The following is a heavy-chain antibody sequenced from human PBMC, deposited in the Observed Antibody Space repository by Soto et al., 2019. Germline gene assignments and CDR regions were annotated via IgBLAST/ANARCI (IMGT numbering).Heavy chain of an antibody. Sequence: PGESLKISCKGSGYSFTSYWIGWVRQMPGKGLEWMGIIYPGDSDTRYSPSFQGQVTISADKSISTAYLQWSSLKASDTAMYYCARRNYDFWSGYRVHGMDVWGQGTTVTVSS. CDR1: GYSFTSYW. CDR3: ARRNYDFWSGYRVHGMDV. J-gene: IGHJ6*02. CDR2: IYPGDSDT. D-gene: IGHD3-3*01. V-gene: IGHV5-51*01.